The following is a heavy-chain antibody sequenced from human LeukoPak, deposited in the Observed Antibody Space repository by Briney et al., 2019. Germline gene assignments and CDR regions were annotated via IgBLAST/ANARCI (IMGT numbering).Heavy chain of an antibody. J-gene: IGHJ1*01. CDR2: INHSGST. Sequence: SETLSLTCAVYGGSFSGYYWSWIRQPPGKGLEWIGEINHSGSTNYNPSLKSRVTISVDTSRIQFSLKLSSVTAADTAVYYCARPGSGSYAWEPTRYFQHWGQGTLVTVSS. CDR1: GGSFSGYY. CDR3: ARPGSGSYAWEPTRYFQH. V-gene: IGHV4-34*01. D-gene: IGHD1-26*01.